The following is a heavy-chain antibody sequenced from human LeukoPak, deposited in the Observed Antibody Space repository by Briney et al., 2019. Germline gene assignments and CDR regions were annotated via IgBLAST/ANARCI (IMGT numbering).Heavy chain of an antibody. D-gene: IGHD1-26*01. CDR1: GFTFSNNG. Sequence: PGGSLRLSCAVAGFTFSNNGMYWVRQAPGKGLVWVSGIHPDGTRTEYADSVKGRFTISRDNAKNTLYLQMDSLRVDNTAAYYGVREVGEVPTAMRVYYYSFMDVLGKGTPVIVSS. V-gene: IGHV3-74*03. CDR3: VREVGEVPTAMRVYYYSFMDV. CDR2: IHPDGTRT. J-gene: IGHJ6*03.